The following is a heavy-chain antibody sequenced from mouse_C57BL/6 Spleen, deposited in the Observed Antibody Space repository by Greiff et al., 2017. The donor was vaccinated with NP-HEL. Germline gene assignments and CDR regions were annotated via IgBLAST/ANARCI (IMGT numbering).Heavy chain of an antibody. V-gene: IGHV1-80*01. D-gene: IGHD2-12*01. J-gene: IGHJ3*01. CDR2: IYPGDGDT. Sequence: QVHVKQSGAELVKPGASVKISCKASGYAFSSYWMNWVKQRPGKGLEWIGQIYPGDGDTNYNGKFKGKATLTADQSSSTAYMQLSSLTSEDSAVYFCARGQVYDEGRGYFAYWGHGPLVTVSA. CDR3: ARGQVYDEGRGYFAY. CDR1: GYAFSSYW.